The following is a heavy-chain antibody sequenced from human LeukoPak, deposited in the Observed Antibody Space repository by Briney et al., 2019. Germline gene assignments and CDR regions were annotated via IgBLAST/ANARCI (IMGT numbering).Heavy chain of an antibody. CDR1: GGSISSYY. Sequence: SETLSLTCTVSGGSISSYYWSWIRQPPGKGLEWIGYIYYSGSTNYNPSLKSRVTISVDTSKNQFSLKLGSVTAADTAVYYCARDRGSLYYFDYWGQGTLVTVSS. D-gene: IGHD3-10*01. V-gene: IGHV4-59*01. CDR3: ARDRGSLYYFDY. J-gene: IGHJ4*02. CDR2: IYYSGST.